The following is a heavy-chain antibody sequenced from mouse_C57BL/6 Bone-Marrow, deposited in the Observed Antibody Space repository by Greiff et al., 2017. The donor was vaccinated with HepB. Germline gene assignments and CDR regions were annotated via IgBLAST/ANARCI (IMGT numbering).Heavy chain of an antibody. Sequence: QVQLQQSGAELVRPGASVTLSCKASGYTFTDYEMHWVKQTPVHGLEWIGAIDPETGGTAYNQKFKGKAILTADKSSSTSYTELHSLTSENSAVYYCTRWVGLSWGQGTLVTVSA. V-gene: IGHV1-15*01. CDR1: GYTFTDYE. CDR2: IDPETGGT. D-gene: IGHD1-1*02. CDR3: TRWVGLS. J-gene: IGHJ3*01.